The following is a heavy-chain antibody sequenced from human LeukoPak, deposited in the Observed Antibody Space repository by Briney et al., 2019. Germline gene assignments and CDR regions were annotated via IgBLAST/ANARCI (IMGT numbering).Heavy chain of an antibody. D-gene: IGHD2-8*01. Sequence: GGSLRLSCTASGFTFSAYGMHWVRQAPGKGLEWVAFIRYDGSDKFYADSVKGRFTISRDNSKNTLYLQMSSLRADDTAVYYCAARPYCTTATCPKTNWFDPWGQGTLVTVSS. V-gene: IGHV3-30*02. J-gene: IGHJ5*02. CDR2: IRYDGSDK. CDR1: GFTFSAYG. CDR3: AARPYCTTATCPKTNWFDP.